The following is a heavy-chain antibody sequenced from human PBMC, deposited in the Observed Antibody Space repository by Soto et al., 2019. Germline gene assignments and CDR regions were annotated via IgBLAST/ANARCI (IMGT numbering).Heavy chain of an antibody. Sequence: QVQLQESGPGLVKPSQTLSLTCTVSGGSISSGGYYWSWIRQHPGKGLEWIGYIYYSGSTYYNQSLKSRVTISVDTSKKQFALKLSSVTAADTAVYYCARDLQYSRLFYGMDVWGQGTTGTVSS. D-gene: IGHD6-13*01. CDR2: IYYSGST. V-gene: IGHV4-31*03. CDR3: ARDLQYSRLFYGMDV. CDR1: GGSISSGGYY. J-gene: IGHJ6*02.